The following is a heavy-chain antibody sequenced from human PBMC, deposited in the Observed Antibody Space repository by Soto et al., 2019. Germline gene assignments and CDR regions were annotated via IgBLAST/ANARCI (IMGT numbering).Heavy chain of an antibody. CDR3: ARDPAGITIFGVATDAFDI. Sequence: PGGSLRLSCAASGFTFSSYGMHWVRQAPGKGLEWVAVIWYDGSNKYYADSVKGRFTISRDNSKNTLYLQMNRLRAEDTAVYYCARDPAGITIFGVATDAFDIWGQGTMVTVSS. J-gene: IGHJ3*02. V-gene: IGHV3-33*01. CDR1: GFTFSSYG. CDR2: IWYDGSNK. D-gene: IGHD3-3*01.